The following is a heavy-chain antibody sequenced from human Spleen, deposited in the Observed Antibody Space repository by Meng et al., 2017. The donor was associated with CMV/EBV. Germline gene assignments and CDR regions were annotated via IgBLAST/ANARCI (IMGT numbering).Heavy chain of an antibody. J-gene: IGHJ4*02. V-gene: IGHV1-46*01. CDR2: INPSGGST. CDR3: ARDLGLYSSGWYYFDY. CDR1: GYTFTSYY. Sequence: ASVKVSCKASGYTFTSYYMHWVRQAPGQGLEWMGIINPSGGSTSYAQKFQGRVTMTRDTSTSTVYMELSSLRSEDTAVYYCARDLGLYSSGWYYFDYWGQGTLVTVSS. D-gene: IGHD6-19*01.